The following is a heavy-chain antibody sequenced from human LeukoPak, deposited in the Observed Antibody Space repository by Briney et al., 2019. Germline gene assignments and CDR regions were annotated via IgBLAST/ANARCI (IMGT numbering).Heavy chain of an antibody. CDR1: GGSISSGSYY. CDR3: ARHEEEDGYNAKTFDY. CDR2: IYHSGST. J-gene: IGHJ4*02. D-gene: IGHD5-24*01. Sequence: PSETLSLTCTVSGGSISSGSYYWSWIRQPAGKGLEWIGSIYHSGSTYYNPSLKSRVTISVDTSKNQFSLKLSSVTAADTAVYYCARHEEEDGYNAKTFDYWGQGTLVTVSS. V-gene: IGHV4-39*01.